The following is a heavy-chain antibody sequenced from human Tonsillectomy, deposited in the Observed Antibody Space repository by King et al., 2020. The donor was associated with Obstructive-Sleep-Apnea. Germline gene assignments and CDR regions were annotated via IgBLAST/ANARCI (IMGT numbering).Heavy chain of an antibody. Sequence: QLVQSGAEVKKPGSSVKVSCKASGGTFSSYAISWVRQAPGQGLEWMGGIIPIFGTANYAQKFQGRVTITADESTSTAYMELSSLRSEDTAVYYCARGCSGGSFYFKPQFDPWGQGTLVTVSS. CDR2: IIPIFGTA. CDR3: ARGCSGGSFYFKPQFDP. D-gene: IGHD2-15*01. J-gene: IGHJ5*02. V-gene: IGHV1-69*01. CDR1: GGTFSSYA.